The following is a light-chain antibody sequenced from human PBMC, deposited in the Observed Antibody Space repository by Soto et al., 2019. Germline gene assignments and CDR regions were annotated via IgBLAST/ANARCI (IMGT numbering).Light chain of an antibody. CDR2: DVS. V-gene: IGLV2-14*03. J-gene: IGLJ1*01. CDR1: SSDVGYYNY. CDR3: SSYSSSSTLVI. Sequence: QSALTQPASVSGSPGQSITISCTGTSSDVGYYNYVSWYQQHPGKAPKLMIYDVSNRPSGVSNRFSGSKSGNTASLTISGLQVEDEADYYCSSYSSSSTLVIFGTGTKVTVL.